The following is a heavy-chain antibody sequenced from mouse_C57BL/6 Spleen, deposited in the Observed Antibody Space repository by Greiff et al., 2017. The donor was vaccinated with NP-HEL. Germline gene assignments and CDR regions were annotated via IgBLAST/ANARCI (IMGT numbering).Heavy chain of an antibody. CDR1: GYTFTSYW. V-gene: IGHV1-55*01. D-gene: IGHD2-4*01. J-gene: IGHJ4*01. CDR3: ARFLYDYDNYYAMDY. Sequence: QVHVKQPGAELVKPGASVKMSCKASGYTFTSYWITWVKQRPGQGLEWIGDIYPGSGSTNYNEKFKSKATLTVDTSSSTAYMQLSSLTSEDSAVYYCARFLYDYDNYYAMDYWGQGTSVTVSS. CDR2: IYPGSGST.